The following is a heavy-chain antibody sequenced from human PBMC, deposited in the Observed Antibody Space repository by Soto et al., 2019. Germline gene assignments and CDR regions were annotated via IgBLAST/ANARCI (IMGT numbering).Heavy chain of an antibody. D-gene: IGHD3-3*01. CDR3: ARDRRDGDTI. Sequence: EVQVVESGGGLVQPGGSLRLSCAASGFSVGSYYMSWFRQAPGKGLEWVSVIYRGGDIYYADSVQGRFTTSRDISRNSLDLQMNSLRVEDTAVYYCARDRRDGDTIWGQGAVVTVSS. J-gene: IGHJ4*02. CDR2: IYRGGDI. V-gene: IGHV3-66*01. CDR1: GFSVGSYY.